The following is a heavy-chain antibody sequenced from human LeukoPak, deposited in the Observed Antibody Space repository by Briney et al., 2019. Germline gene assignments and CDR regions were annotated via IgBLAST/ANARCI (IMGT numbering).Heavy chain of an antibody. CDR2: IKQDGSEK. V-gene: IGHV3-7*01. Sequence: GGSLRLSCAASGFTFSSYWMSWVRQAPGKGLEWVANIKQDGSEKYYVDSVKGRFTISRDNAKNSLYLQMNSLRAEDTAVYYCARDWLERYSRSWYVLVPGENWFDPWGQGTLVTVSS. J-gene: IGHJ5*02. CDR3: ARDWLERYSRSWYVLVPGENWFDP. D-gene: IGHD6-13*01. CDR1: GFTFSSYW.